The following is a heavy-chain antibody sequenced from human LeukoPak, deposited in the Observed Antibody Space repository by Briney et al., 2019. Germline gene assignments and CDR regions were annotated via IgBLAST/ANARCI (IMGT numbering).Heavy chain of an antibody. J-gene: IGHJ4*02. Sequence: GGSLRLSCAASGFIFSSYAMSWVRQAPGKGLEWVSTISGSGGSTYYADSVKGRFTISRDNSKNTVYLQMNSLRAEDTAVYYCAKDQKPDSGYDIDYWGQGTLVIVSS. CDR1: GFIFSSYA. CDR3: AKDQKPDSGYDIDY. CDR2: ISGSGGST. V-gene: IGHV3-23*01. D-gene: IGHD5-12*01.